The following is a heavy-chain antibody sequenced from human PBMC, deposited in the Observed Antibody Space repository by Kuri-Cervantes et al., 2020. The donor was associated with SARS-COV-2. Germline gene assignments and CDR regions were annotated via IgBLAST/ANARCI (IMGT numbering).Heavy chain of an antibody. CDR2: INHSGST. CDR1: GGSFSGYY. CDR3: ARGRQFWDIVVVVAARWFDP. J-gene: IGHJ5*02. Sequence: SQTLSLTCAVYGGSFSGYYWSWIRQPPGKGLEWIGEINHSGSTNYNPSLKSRVTISVDTSKNQFSLKLSSVTAADTAVYYCARGRQFWDIVVVVAARWFDPWGQGTLVTV. V-gene: IGHV4-34*01. D-gene: IGHD2-15*01.